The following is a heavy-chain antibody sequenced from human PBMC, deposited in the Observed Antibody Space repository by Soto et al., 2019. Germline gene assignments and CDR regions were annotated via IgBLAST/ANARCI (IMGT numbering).Heavy chain of an antibody. J-gene: IGHJ5*02. CDR1: GDSVSNNSAA. Sequence: SQTLSLTCAIFGDSVSNNSAAWNWIRQSPSRGLEWLGRTYYGSKWSTDYGISVRGRAVINADTSKNQFSLQLSSVTPEDTALYFCARHSAKAYRWFDPWGQGILVTVSS. CDR3: ARHSAKAYRWFDP. CDR2: TYYGSKWST. D-gene: IGHD3-16*01. V-gene: IGHV6-1*01.